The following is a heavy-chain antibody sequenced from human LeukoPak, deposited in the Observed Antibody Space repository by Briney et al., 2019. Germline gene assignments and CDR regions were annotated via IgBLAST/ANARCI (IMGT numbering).Heavy chain of an antibody. CDR3: ASIAADIVVVPADTDRYYYYYMDV. CDR2: ISWNSGSI. V-gene: IGHV3-9*01. CDR1: GFTFDDYA. J-gene: IGHJ6*03. D-gene: IGHD2-2*01. Sequence: GGSLRLSCAASGFTFDDYAMHWVRQAPGKGLEWVSGISWNSGSIGYADSVKGRFTISRDNAKNSLYLQMNSLRAEDTALYYCASIAADIVVVPADTDRYYYYYMDVWGKGTTVTVSS.